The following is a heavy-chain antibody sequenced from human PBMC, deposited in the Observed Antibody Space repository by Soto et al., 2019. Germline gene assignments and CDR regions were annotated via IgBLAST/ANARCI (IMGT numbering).Heavy chain of an antibody. J-gene: IGHJ4*01. CDR3: ARVAVTTYYFDY. CDR1: GFTFTSYW. CDR2: INPDGSRT. D-gene: IGHD4-17*01. V-gene: IGHV3-74*01. Sequence: EVQLVGSGGDLVQPGGSLRLSCAASGFTFTSYWMHWVRQSPGKGLVWVSRINPDGSRTSYADSVKGRFTISRDNAKNTLYLQMNSLGAEDTAVYYCARVAVTTYYFDYWGHGTLVTVSS.